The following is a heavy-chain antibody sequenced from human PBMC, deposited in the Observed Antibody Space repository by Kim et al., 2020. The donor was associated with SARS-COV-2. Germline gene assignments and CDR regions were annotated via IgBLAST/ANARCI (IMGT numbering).Heavy chain of an antibody. Sequence: SETLSLSCSVSGGSISSNYYYWGWLRQAPGKEWEGIMNVSYSGRSYYNPFLWSSATVSAAKYKNHFTLRLNSLTATDTAVYYCARRRIFAGHWYYGTWGR. CDR3: ARRRIFAGHWYYGT. V-gene: IGHV4-39*02. J-gene: IGHJ2*01. CDR2: VSYSGRS. D-gene: IGHD2-21*01. CDR1: GGSISSNYYY.